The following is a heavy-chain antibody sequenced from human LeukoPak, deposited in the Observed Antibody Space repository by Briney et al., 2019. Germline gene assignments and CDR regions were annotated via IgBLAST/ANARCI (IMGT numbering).Heavy chain of an antibody. CDR2: ISYDGSSH. J-gene: IGHJ3*02. V-gene: IGHV3-30*18. CDR3: AKEAPERGSYAFDM. CDR1: GFIFSSYG. Sequence: GGSLRLSCAASGFIFSSYGMHWVRQAPGKGLEWVAIISYDGSSHYYADSVKGRFTISRDNSKNTLYLQMNSLRREDTAVYYCAKEAPERGSYAFDMWGQGAMVTVSS. D-gene: IGHD3-16*01.